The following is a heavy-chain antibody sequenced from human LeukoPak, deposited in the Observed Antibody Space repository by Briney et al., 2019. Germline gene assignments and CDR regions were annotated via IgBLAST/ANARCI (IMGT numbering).Heavy chain of an antibody. J-gene: IGHJ3*02. D-gene: IGHD3-10*01. CDR1: GFMFSNYW. CDR2: IKQDGSES. V-gene: IGHV3-7*03. CDR3: AKEAMVRGVMGDDAFDI. Sequence: GGSLRLSCAASGFMFSNYWMSWVRQAPGKGLEWVANIKQDGSESRYVDSVKGRFTISRDNAKNSLYLQMNSLRAEDMALYYCAKEAMVRGVMGDDAFDIWGQGTMVTVSS.